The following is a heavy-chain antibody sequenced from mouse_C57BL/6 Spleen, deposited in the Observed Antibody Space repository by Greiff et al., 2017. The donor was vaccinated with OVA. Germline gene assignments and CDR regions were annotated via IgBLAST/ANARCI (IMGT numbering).Heavy chain of an antibody. J-gene: IGHJ2*01. CDR2: IYPGSGST. CDR3: ARGGMVTGYFDY. V-gene: IGHV1-55*01. D-gene: IGHD2-2*01. Sequence: QVHVKQPGAELVKPGASVKMSCKASGYTFTSYWITWVKQRPGQGLEWIGDIYPGSGSTNYNEKFKSKATLTVDTSSSTAYMQLSSLTSEDSAVYYCARGGMVTGYFDYWGQGTTLTVSS. CDR1: GYTFTSYW.